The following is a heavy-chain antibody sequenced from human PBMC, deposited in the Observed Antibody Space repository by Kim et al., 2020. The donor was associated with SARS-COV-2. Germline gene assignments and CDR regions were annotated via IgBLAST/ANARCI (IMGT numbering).Heavy chain of an antibody. CDR2: IYSGGST. D-gene: IGHD3-10*01. V-gene: IGHV3-53*01. CDR1: GFTFSSNY. J-gene: IGHJ5*02. CDR3: ARGFLAPLLWFAESPYIQLNNCFDP. Sequence: GGSLRLSCAASGFTFSSNYMSWVRQAPGKGLEWVSVIYSGGSTYYADSVKGRFTISRDNSKNTLYLQMNSLRAEDTAVYYCARGFLAPLLWFAESPYIQLNNCFDPGRQGTLVTVSS.